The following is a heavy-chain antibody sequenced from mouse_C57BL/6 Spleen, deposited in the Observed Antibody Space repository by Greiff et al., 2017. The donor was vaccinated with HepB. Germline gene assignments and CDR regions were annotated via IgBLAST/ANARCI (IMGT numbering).Heavy chain of an antibody. CDR2: IDPETGGT. V-gene: IGHV1-15*01. CDR3: TRGLGGNYFDY. D-gene: IGHD3-3*01. CDR1: GYTFTDYE. Sequence: QVQLQQSGAELVRPGASVTLSCKASGYTFTDYEMHWVKQTPVHGLEWIGAIDPETGGTAYNQKFKGKAILTADKSSSTAYMELRSLTSDDSAVYYCTRGLGGNYFDYWGQGTTLTVSS. J-gene: IGHJ2*01.